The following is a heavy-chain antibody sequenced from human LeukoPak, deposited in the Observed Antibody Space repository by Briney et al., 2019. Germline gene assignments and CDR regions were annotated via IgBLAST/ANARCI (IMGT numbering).Heavy chain of an antibody. V-gene: IGHV3-21*01. J-gene: IGHJ6*03. CDR3: ARVLLNSDGYNYYYYYYYMDV. D-gene: IGHD5-24*01. CDR2: ISSSSSYI. Sequence: GGSLRLSCAASGFTFSSYSMNWVRQAPGKGLEWVSSISSSSSYIYYADSVKGRFTISRDNAKNSLYLQMNSLRAEDTAVYYCARVLLNSDGYNYYYYYYYMDVWGKGTTVTVSS. CDR1: GFTFSSYS.